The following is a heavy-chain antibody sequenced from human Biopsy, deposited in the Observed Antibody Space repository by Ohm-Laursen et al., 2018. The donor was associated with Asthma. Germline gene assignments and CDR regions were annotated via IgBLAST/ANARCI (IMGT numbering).Heavy chain of an antibody. J-gene: IGHJ4*02. CDR2: ISYDGSSI. CDR3: AREGVAGTHIED. V-gene: IGHV3-30-3*01. D-gene: IGHD6-19*01. Sequence: SLRLSCSASRFTYGMHWVRQAPGKGLEWVAVISYDGSSIYYADSVKGRFPISRDNSKNTLSLQMNSLTAEDTAVYYCAREGVAGTHIEDWGQGTLVTVSS. CDR1: RFTYG.